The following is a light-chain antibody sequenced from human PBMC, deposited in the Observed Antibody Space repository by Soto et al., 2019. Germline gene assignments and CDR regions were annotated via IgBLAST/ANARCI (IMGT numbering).Light chain of an antibody. J-gene: IGLJ1*01. CDR3: RSYASTGTYG. CDR1: SSDVGGYNY. V-gene: IGLV2-14*01. CDR2: HVS. Sequence: QSALTQPASVSGSPGQSIAISCTGTSSDVGGYNYVSWYQQYPGKAPKLMIYHVSNRPSGVSNRFSGSKSGNSAALTISGLQAEDEGGYYCRSYASTGTYGFGTGTKRTVL.